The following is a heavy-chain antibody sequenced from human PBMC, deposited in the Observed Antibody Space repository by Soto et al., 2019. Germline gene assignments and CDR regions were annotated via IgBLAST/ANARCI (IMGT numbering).Heavy chain of an antibody. D-gene: IGHD3-10*01. V-gene: IGHV1-69*02. CDR3: ARDEYPKYYWFDP. CDR2: IIPILGIA. CDR1: GGTFSSYT. Sequence: ASVKVSCKASGGTFSSYTISWVRQAPGQGLEWMGRIIPILGIANYAQKFQGRVTITADKSTSTAYMELSSLRSEDTAVYYCARDEYPKYYWFDPWGQGTLVTVSS. J-gene: IGHJ5*02.